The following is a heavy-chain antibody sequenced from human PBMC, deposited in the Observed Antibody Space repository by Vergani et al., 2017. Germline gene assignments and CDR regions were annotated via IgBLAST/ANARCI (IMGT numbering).Heavy chain of an antibody. CDR1: GFTFSSYS. Sequence: VQLVESGGGLVKPVGSLRLSCAASGFTFSSYSMNWVRQAPGKGLEWVSSISSSSSYIYYADSVKGRFTISRDNAKNSLYLQMNSLRAEDTAVYYCATLRPITMVRGIKRAYYYYYGMDVWGQGTTVTVSS. CDR3: ATLRPITMVRGIKRAYYYYYGMDV. CDR2: ISSSSSYI. V-gene: IGHV3-21*01. J-gene: IGHJ6*02. D-gene: IGHD3-10*01.